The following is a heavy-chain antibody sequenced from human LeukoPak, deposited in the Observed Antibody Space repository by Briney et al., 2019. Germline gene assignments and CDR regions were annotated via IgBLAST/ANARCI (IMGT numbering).Heavy chain of an antibody. CDR1: GYIFAHNG. CDR3: AKDSSSSYYFDY. D-gene: IGHD6-13*01. Sequence: ASVKVSCKTSGYIFAHNGISWVRQAPGQGPEWMGWISAYNGDTNYAQKFQGRVTMTRDTSTSTVYMELSSLRSEDTAVYYCAKDSSSSYYFDYWGQGTLVTVSS. V-gene: IGHV1-18*01. CDR2: ISAYNGDT. J-gene: IGHJ4*02.